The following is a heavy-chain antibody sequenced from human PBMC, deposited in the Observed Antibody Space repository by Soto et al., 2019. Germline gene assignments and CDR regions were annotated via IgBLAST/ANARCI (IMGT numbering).Heavy chain of an antibody. CDR2: ISSSGSTI. CDR3: ARGSKDSYPGSRIFDF. D-gene: IGHD3-10*01. V-gene: IGHV3-48*03. CDR1: GFTFSSYE. Sequence: GGSLRLSCAASGFTFSSYEMNWVRQAPGKGLEWVSYISSSGSTIYYADSVKGRFTISRDNAKNSLYLQMNSLRAEDTAVYYCARGSKDSYPGSRIFDFWGRGTLVTVS. J-gene: IGHJ4*02.